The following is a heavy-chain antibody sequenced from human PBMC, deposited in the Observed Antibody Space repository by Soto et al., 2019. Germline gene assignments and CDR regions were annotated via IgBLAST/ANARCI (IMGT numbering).Heavy chain of an antibody. CDR2: VKSRSDGGTA. J-gene: IGHJ4*02. CDR1: GFTFTNAW. CDR3: TARSGYYRILDY. D-gene: IGHD3-22*01. Sequence: PGGSLRLSCAASGFTFTNAWMSWVRQAPGKGLEWVGLVKSRSDGGTADYAASVTGRFTLSRDDSKNTLYLQMDSPKIEDTAVYYCTARSGYYRILDYWGQGTLVTVSS. V-gene: IGHV3-15*07.